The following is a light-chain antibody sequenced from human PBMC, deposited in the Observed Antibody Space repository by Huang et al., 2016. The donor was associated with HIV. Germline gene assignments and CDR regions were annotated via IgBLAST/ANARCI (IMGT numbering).Light chain of an antibody. CDR2: KGS. J-gene: IGKJ2*01. Sequence: DVVMTQSPLSLPVTLGKPASISCKSSQSLGHSDVNIYFNLLHQRPVQSPRRLIYKGSNRDSGVPDRFSGIGSGTDFTLKISGVEADDVGIYYCMQGTHWPGTFGQGTKLEI. CDR1: QSLGHSDVNIY. CDR3: MQGTHWPGT. V-gene: IGKV2-30*02.